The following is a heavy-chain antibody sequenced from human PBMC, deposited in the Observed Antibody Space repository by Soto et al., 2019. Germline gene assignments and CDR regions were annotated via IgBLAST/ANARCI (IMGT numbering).Heavy chain of an antibody. Sequence: EVQLLESGGGLVQPGGSVRLSCAASGFTFSNYAMTWVRQAPGKGLEWVSTISGSGGSTYYADSVKGRFTISRDNSKNTRYVQMNSLRADDPAAYYCAKNYAYGSGTYLYHFDYWGQGTLVTVSS. D-gene: IGHD3-10*01. CDR3: AKNYAYGSGTYLYHFDY. CDR1: GFTFSNYA. CDR2: ISGSGGST. V-gene: IGHV3-23*01. J-gene: IGHJ4*02.